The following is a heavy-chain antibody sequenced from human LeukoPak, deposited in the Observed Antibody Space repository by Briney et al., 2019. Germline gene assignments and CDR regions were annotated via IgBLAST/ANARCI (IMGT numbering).Heavy chain of an antibody. CDR1: GFTFSSYS. J-gene: IGHJ3*02. CDR3: ARDMKVLRDFDSHAGDAFDI. V-gene: IGHV3-21*01. D-gene: IGHD3-9*01. Sequence: GGSLRLSCAASGFTFSSYSMNWVRQAPGKGLEWVSSINNTSSYIYYADSVKGRFTISSDNAKNPLSLQMNSLSAEDTAVYYCARDMKVLRDFDSHAGDAFDIWGQGTMVTVSS. CDR2: INNTSSYI.